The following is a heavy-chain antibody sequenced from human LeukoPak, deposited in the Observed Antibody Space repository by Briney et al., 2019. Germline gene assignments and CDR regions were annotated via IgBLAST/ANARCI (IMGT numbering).Heavy chain of an antibody. Sequence: GGSLRLSCAASGFTFGSYSMNWVRQAPGKGLEWISYTSNTGSTIYYADSVKGRFTISRDNARNSLYLQMNSLRDEDTAVYYCARTYSGTYYVFAYWGQGTLVTVS. D-gene: IGHD1-26*01. CDR3: ARTYSGTYYVFAY. V-gene: IGHV3-48*02. CDR2: TSNTGSTI. J-gene: IGHJ4*02. CDR1: GFTFGSYS.